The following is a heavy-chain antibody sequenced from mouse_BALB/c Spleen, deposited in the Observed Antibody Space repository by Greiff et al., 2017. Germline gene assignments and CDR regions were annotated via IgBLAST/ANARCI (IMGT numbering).Heavy chain of an antibody. J-gene: IGHJ3*01. Sequence: EVKLMESGGDLVKPGGSLKLSCAASGFTFSSYGMSWVRQTPDKRLEWVATISSGGSYTYYPDSVKGRFTISRDNAKNTLYLQMSSLKSEDTAMYYCARHGDDSSWFAYWGQGTLVTVSA. V-gene: IGHV5-6*01. CDR2: ISSGGSYT. CDR1: GFTFSSYG. CDR3: ARHGDDSSWFAY.